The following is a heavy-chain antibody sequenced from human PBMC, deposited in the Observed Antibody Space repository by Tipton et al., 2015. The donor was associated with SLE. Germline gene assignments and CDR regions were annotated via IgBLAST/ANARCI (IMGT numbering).Heavy chain of an antibody. J-gene: IGHJ3*02. CDR3: ARGAHYDSSGYNDAFDI. CDR1: GFTFSSYG. Sequence: RSLRLSCAASGFTFSSYGMHWVRQAPGKGLEWVAFIRYDGSNKYYADSVKGRFTISRDNAKNSLYLQMNSLRAEDTAVYYCARGAHYDSSGYNDAFDIWGQGTMVTVSS. D-gene: IGHD3-22*01. V-gene: IGHV3-33*01. CDR2: IRYDGSNK.